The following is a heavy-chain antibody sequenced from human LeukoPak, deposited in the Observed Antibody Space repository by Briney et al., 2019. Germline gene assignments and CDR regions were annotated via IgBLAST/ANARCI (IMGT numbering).Heavy chain of an antibody. CDR1: GFTFSSYA. CDR3: AREPGYSIGWGIDF. CDR2: IGGSDGST. J-gene: IGHJ4*02. V-gene: IGHV3-23*01. Sequence: GGSLRLSSAASGFTFSSYAMSWVRQAPEKGLEWVSTIGGSDGSTDYADSVKGRFTISRDNFKNTLYPQMKSLRAEDTAVYFCAREPGYSIGWGIDFWGQGTLVTVSS. D-gene: IGHD6-19*01.